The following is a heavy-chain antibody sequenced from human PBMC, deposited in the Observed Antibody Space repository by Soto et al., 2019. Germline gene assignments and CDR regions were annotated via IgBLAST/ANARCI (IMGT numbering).Heavy chain of an antibody. CDR2: IIPILGIA. V-gene: IGHV1-69*04. Sequence: ASVKVSCKASGGTFSSYTISWVRQAPGQGLEWMGRIIPILGIANYAQKFQGRVTITADKSTSTAYMELSSLRSEDTAVYYCAREWAQGGGSSWYYFDYWGQGTLVTVSS. D-gene: IGHD6-13*01. CDR3: AREWAQGGGSSWYYFDY. CDR1: GGTFSSYT. J-gene: IGHJ4*02.